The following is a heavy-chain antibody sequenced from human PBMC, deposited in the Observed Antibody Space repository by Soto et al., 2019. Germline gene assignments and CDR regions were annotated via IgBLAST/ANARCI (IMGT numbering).Heavy chain of an antibody. CDR2: IIPILGIA. V-gene: IGHV1-69*02. J-gene: IGHJ4*02. CDR1: GGTFSSYT. D-gene: IGHD2-2*01. CDR3: ARGTCSSTSCYAGSDY. Sequence: GASVKVSCKASGGTFSSYTISWVRQAPGQGLEWMGRIIPILGIANYAQKFQGRVTITADKSTSTAYMELSSLRSEDTAVYYCARGTCSSTSCYAGSDYWGQGTLVTVSS.